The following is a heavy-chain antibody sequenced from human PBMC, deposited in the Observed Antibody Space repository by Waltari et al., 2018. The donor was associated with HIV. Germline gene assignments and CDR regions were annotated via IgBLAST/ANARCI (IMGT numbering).Heavy chain of an antibody. CDR2: IIPIFGTA. J-gene: IGHJ5*02. V-gene: IGHV1-69*01. CDR1: GGTFSSYA. D-gene: IGHD1-20*01. CDR3: ARDAVRGITGTVGAGWFDP. Sequence: QVQLVQSGAEVKKPGSSVKVSCKASGGTFSSYAISWVRQAPGQGLEWMGGIIPIFGTANYAQKFQGRVTITADESTSTAYMELSSLRSEDTAVYYCARDAVRGITGTVGAGWFDPWGQGTLVTVSS.